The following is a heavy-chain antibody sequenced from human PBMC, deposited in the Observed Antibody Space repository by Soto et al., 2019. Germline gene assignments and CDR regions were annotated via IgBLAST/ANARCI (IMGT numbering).Heavy chain of an antibody. CDR2: IYYSGST. D-gene: IGHD2-2*01. Sequence: QVQLQESGPGLVRPSQTLSLTCTVSGGSISSGGYYWSWIRQHPVKGLEWIGYIYYSGSTYYNPSLKSRVTISVDTSKNQFSLKLSSVTAADTAVYYCARADPPSGYCSSTSCYGWFDPWGQGTLVTVSS. J-gene: IGHJ5*02. V-gene: IGHV4-31*03. CDR3: ARADPPSGYCSSTSCYGWFDP. CDR1: GGSISSGGYY.